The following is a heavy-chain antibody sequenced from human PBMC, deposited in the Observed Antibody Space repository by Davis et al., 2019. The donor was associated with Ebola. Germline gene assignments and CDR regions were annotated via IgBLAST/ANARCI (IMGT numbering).Heavy chain of an antibody. CDR3: AREGGRYYDSSGYVFDI. V-gene: IGHV1-46*01. J-gene: IGHJ3*02. D-gene: IGHD3-22*01. CDR2: INPITGGT. CDR1: GYRFTSYY. Sequence: ASVQVSCKASGYRFTSYYMPWVRPAPGQGLEWVGIINPITGGTSYAQNFQVRVNMTRETSTSTVYMELSSLRSEDTAVYYCAREGGRYYDSSGYVFDIWGQGTMVKVSS.